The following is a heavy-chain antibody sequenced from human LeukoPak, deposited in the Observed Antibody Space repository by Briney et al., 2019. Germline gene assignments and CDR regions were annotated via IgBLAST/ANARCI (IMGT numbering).Heavy chain of an antibody. J-gene: IGHJ6*03. CDR1: GFTFSSYW. Sequence: PGGSLRLSCAASGFTFSSYWMSWVRQAPGKGLEWVANIKQDGSEKYYVDSVKGRFTISRDNAKNSLYLQMNSLRAEDTAVYYCARSPLTPSYYYYYMDVWGKGTTVTVSS. V-gene: IGHV3-7*01. CDR3: ARSPLTPSYYYYYMDV. D-gene: IGHD1-14*01. CDR2: IKQDGSEK.